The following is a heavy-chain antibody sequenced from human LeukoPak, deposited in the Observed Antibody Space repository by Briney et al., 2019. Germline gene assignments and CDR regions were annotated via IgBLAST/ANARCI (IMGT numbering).Heavy chain of an antibody. CDR1: GFTFDDYA. J-gene: IGHJ4*02. D-gene: IGHD2-21*02. Sequence: PGRSLRLSCAASGFTFDDYAMHWVRQAPGKGLEWVSGISWNSGSTGYADSVKGRFTISRDNAKNSLYLQMNSLRAEDTALYYCARGYPPYCGGDCYTFDYWGQGTLVTVSS. V-gene: IGHV3-9*01. CDR2: ISWNSGST. CDR3: ARGYPPYCGGDCYTFDY.